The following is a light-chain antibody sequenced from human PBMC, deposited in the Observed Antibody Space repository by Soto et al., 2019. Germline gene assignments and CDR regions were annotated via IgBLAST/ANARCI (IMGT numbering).Light chain of an antibody. CDR2: EVN. J-gene: IGLJ7*01. V-gene: IGLV2-23*02. Sequence: QSALTQPASVSGSPGQSITISCTGTSGDVGRYNLVSWYQQHPGKAPKVLIYEVNKRPSGVSHRFSGSKSGNTASLTNSRPQAEDEADSYCCSESDHTVIFGGGTQLTVL. CDR3: CSESDHTVI. CDR1: SGDVGRYNL.